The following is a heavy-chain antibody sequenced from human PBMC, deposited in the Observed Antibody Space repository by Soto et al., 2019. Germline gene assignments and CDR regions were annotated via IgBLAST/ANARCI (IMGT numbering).Heavy chain of an antibody. J-gene: IGHJ4*02. D-gene: IGHD6-19*01. CDR2: ISGSGSSS. Sequence: PGGSLRLSCAASEFTFSSYAMSWVRQASGKGLEWVSAISGSGSSSYYADSVKGRFTISRDNSKNTLYLQMNSLRAEDTAVYYCAKCSPRYSSGLKAYYFDHWGQGTLVTVSS. V-gene: IGHV3-23*01. CDR1: EFTFSSYA. CDR3: AKCSPRYSSGLKAYYFDH.